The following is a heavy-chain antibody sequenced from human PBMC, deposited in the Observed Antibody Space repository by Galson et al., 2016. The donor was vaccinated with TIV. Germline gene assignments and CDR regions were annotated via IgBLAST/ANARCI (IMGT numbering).Heavy chain of an antibody. D-gene: IGHD1-7*01. CDR3: GHNWNYVY. V-gene: IGHV3-23*01. CDR1: GFVFRDWS. CDR2: ISGGGDYT. Sequence: SLRLSCAASGFVFRDWSMNWVRQAPGKGLEWVSAISGGGDYTHYANSVKRRFTISRDNSKNTLYLQMNSLRPDDTAIYFCGHNWNYVYWGQGSLVTVSS. J-gene: IGHJ4*02.